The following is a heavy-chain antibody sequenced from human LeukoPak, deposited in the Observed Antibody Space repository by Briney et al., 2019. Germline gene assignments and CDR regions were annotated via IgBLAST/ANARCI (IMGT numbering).Heavy chain of an antibody. CDR2: IDPSDSYT. J-gene: IGHJ4*02. V-gene: IGHV5-10-1*01. Sequence: PGESLKISCKGSGYSFTSYWISWVRQMPGKGLEWMGRIDPSDSYTNYSPSFQGHVTFSVDKSISTAYLQWSSLKASDAAMYYCATSHYDSSGYYYGWGQGTLVTVSS. CDR3: ATSHYDSSGYYYG. CDR1: GYSFTSYW. D-gene: IGHD3-22*01.